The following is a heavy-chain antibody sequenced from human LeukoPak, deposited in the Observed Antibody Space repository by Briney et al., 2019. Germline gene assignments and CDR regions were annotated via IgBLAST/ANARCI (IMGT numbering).Heavy chain of an antibody. J-gene: IGHJ4*02. Sequence: GGSLRLSCAASGFTFSSYALSWVRQAPGKGLEWVSAISGSGGSTYYTDSVKGRFTISRDNSKNTLYLQMNSLRAEDTAVYYCARELVYCDSSGYYGYWGQGTLVTVSS. CDR3: ARELVYCDSSGYYGY. CDR1: GFTFSSYA. V-gene: IGHV3-23*01. D-gene: IGHD3-22*01. CDR2: ISGSGGST.